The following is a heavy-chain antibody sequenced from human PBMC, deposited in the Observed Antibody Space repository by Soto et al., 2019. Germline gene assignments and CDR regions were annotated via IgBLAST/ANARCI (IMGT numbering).Heavy chain of an antibody. D-gene: IGHD3-10*01. J-gene: IGHJ5*02. CDR1: GFTFSCYA. CDR2: ISGGGGVST. Sequence: EVQLLESGGGLVQPGGSLTLSCAASGFTFSCYAMTWVRQAPGKGLEWVSGISGGGGVSTYYADSVKGRFTISRDNSMNTLYLQMNRLRAEDTAVYYCAKDAISMVRGVNNWFDPWGQGTLVTVSS. V-gene: IGHV3-23*01. CDR3: AKDAISMVRGVNNWFDP.